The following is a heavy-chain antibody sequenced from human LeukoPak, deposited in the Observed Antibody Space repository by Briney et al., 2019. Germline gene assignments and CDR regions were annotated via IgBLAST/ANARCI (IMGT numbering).Heavy chain of an antibody. Sequence: SVKVSCKASGGTFRTFAISWVRQAPGQGLEWMGGIIPIFGTANYAQKFQGRVTITADKSTSTAYMELSSLRSEDTAMYYCARGWELLSGFDYWGQGTLVTVSS. CDR3: ARGWELLSGFDY. V-gene: IGHV1-69*06. CDR1: GGTFRTFA. CDR2: IIPIFGTA. J-gene: IGHJ4*02. D-gene: IGHD1-26*01.